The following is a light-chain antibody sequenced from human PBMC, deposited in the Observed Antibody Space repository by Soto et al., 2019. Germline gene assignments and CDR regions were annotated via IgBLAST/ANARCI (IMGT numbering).Light chain of an antibody. Sequence: IQIIQSPSSASPSVLDRVTIITRANQAISCWLARYQQKPRXXPXLXXYAASSLQGGAPTSCAGNGSATYFTPTITSRQPEDFATYYRLQADTFPITVGQGTRLEIK. V-gene: IGKV1-12*01. CDR3: LQADTFPIT. CDR1: QAISCW. CDR2: AAS. J-gene: IGKJ5*01.